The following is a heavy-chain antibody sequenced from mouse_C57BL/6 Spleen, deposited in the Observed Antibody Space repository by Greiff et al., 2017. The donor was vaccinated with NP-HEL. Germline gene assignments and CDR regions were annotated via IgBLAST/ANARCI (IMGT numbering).Heavy chain of an antibody. CDR3: ARTGRDFDY. V-gene: IGHV5-17*01. CDR1: GFTFSDYG. Sequence: EVKLMESGGGLVKPGGSLKLSCAASGFTFSDYGMHWVRQAPEKGLEWVAYISSGSSTNYYADTVKGRFTISRDNAKNTLFLQMTSLRSEDTAMYYCARTGRDFDYWGQGTTLTVSS. CDR2: ISSGSSTN. D-gene: IGHD4-1*01. J-gene: IGHJ2*01.